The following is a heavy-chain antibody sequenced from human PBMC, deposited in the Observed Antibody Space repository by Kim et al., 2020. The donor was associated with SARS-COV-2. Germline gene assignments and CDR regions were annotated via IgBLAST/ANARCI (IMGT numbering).Heavy chain of an antibody. Sequence: YADSVKGRFTISRDNSKTTLFLQMNSPRVEDTAVYYWAKDVRTAMVESMDVWGQGTTVTVSS. V-gene: IGHV3-33*06. CDR3: AKDVRTAMVESMDV. J-gene: IGHJ6*02. D-gene: IGHD5-18*01.